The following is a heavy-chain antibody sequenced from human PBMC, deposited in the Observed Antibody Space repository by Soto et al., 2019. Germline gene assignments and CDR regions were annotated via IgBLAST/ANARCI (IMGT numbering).Heavy chain of an antibody. Sequence: QVQLVQSGAEVKRPGSSVKVSCQTSGGTYRTYTINWVSQAPGPGREWLGRIIPILDVANYALKFQGRVTITADKSTSTAHMELRSLRSEDTAVYYCARTIQEDIVVAGPKDIWFDPWGQGTLVTVSA. J-gene: IGHJ5*02. V-gene: IGHV1-69*02. CDR1: GGTYRTYT. CDR3: ARTIQEDIVVAGPKDIWFDP. CDR2: IIPILDVA. D-gene: IGHD6-19*01.